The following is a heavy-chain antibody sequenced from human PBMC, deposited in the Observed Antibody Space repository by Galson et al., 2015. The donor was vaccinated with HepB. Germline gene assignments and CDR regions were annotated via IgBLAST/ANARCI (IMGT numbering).Heavy chain of an antibody. CDR2: IKEDESVK. CDR3: ARDFWSGYSSLFDY. J-gene: IGHJ4*02. Sequence: SLRLSCAASGSTYSTYWMSWVRQAPGKGLEWVANIKEDESVKYYVDSVKGRFTISRDNAKKSLYLQMNSLRAEDTAVYYCARDFWSGYSSLFDYWGQGTLVTVSS. D-gene: IGHD3-3*01. V-gene: IGHV3-7*01. CDR1: GSTYSTYW.